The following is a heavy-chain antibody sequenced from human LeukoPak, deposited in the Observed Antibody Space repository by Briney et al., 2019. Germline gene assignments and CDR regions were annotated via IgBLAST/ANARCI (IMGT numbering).Heavy chain of an antibody. Sequence: SETLSLTCAVYGGSFSGYYWSWIRQPPGKGLEWIGEINHSGSTNYNPSLKSRVTISVDASKNQFSLKLSSVTAADTAVYYCAREPQWNDAFDIWGQGTMVTVSS. CDR3: AREPQWNDAFDI. D-gene: IGHD6-19*01. V-gene: IGHV4-34*01. CDR1: GGSFSGYY. J-gene: IGHJ3*02. CDR2: INHSGST.